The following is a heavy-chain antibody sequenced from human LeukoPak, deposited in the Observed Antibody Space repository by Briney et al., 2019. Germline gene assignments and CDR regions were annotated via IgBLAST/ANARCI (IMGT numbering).Heavy chain of an antibody. CDR1: GGTFSSYA. Sequence: SVKVSCKASGGTFSSYAISWVRQAPGQGLEWMGGIIPIFGTANYAQKFQGRDTITADESTSTAYMELSSLRSEDTAVYYCASSVSEGELHHWGQGTLVTVSS. CDR2: IIPIFGTA. V-gene: IGHV1-69*01. J-gene: IGHJ5*02. CDR3: ASSVSEGELHH. D-gene: IGHD1-26*01.